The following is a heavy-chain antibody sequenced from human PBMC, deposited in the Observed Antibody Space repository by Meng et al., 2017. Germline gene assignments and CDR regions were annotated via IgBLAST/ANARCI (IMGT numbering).Heavy chain of an antibody. CDR1: GDTLNTYN. J-gene: IGHJ4*02. CDR2: INPSDNSA. D-gene: IGHD7-27*01. V-gene: IGHV1-46*02. CDR3: ATDNWGPHY. Sequence: QVQLVQSGAEVKKPGASVKVSCKASGDTLNTYNMHWVRQAPGQGLEWMGIINPSDNSAAYAQGFQGRLTVTRDTCTSTLYMELTSLQFEDTAIYYCATDNWGPHYWGQGTLVTVSS.